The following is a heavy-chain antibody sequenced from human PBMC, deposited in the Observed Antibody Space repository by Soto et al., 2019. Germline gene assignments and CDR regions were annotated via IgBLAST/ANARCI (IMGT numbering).Heavy chain of an antibody. CDR3: ARDSPQNSYALNWFDP. J-gene: IGHJ5*02. Sequence: GASVKVSCNASAYTFTSYFISWVRQAPGQGLEWMGWISAYNGNTNYAQKLQGRVTMTTDTSTSTAYMELRSLRSDDTAVYYCARDSPQNSYALNWFDPWGQGTLVTVSS. D-gene: IGHD5-18*01. CDR1: AYTFTSYF. CDR2: ISAYNGNT. V-gene: IGHV1-18*01.